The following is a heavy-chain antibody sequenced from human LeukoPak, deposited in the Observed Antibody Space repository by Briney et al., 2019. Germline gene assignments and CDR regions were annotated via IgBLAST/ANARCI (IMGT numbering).Heavy chain of an antibody. Sequence: NPSETLSLTCTVSGGSISSYYWSWIRQPPGKGLEWIGYIYYSGSTNYNPSLKSRVTISVDTSKNQFSLKLSSVTAADTAVYYCARRGLRDGYNYGGFDYWGQGTLVTVSS. V-gene: IGHV4-59*08. J-gene: IGHJ4*02. CDR2: IYYSGST. CDR3: ARRGLRDGYNYGGFDY. CDR1: GGSISSYY. D-gene: IGHD5-24*01.